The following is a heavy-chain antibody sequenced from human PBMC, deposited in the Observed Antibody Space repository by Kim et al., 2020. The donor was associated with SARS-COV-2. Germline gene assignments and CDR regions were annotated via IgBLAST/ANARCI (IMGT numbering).Heavy chain of an antibody. CDR3: ARERRRVLWFGESYINYYYYGMEV. CDR1: GGSISSSNW. Sequence: SETLSLTCAVSGGSISSSNWWSWVRQPPGKGLEWIGEIYHSGSTNYNPSLKSRVTISVDKSKNQFSLKLSSVTAADTAVYYCARERRRVLWFGESYINYYYYGMEVWGQGTTVTVSS. V-gene: IGHV4-4*02. J-gene: IGHJ6*02. D-gene: IGHD3-10*01. CDR2: IYHSGST.